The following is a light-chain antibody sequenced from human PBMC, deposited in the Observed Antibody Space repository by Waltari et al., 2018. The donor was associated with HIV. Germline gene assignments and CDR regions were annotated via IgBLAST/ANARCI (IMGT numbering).Light chain of an antibody. CDR1: NSNIGRRY. CDR3: AVWDDSLSGRV. Sequence: QSVLTHPPSASGTPAQTLTISCSARNSNIGRRYVYWYQQLPGTAPKLLIYSSNQRPSWVPDRFSASKSGTSASLGISGLRSEDEADYYCAVWDDSLSGRVFGGGTKVTVL. CDR2: SSN. J-gene: IGLJ3*02. V-gene: IGLV1-47*01.